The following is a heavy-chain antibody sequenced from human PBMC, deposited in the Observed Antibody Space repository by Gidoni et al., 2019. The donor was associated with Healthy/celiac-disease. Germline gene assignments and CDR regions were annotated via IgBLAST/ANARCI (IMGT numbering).Heavy chain of an antibody. Sequence: EVQLLESGGGLVQPGGSLRLSCAASGFTFSSYAMSWVRQAPGKGLEWVSAISGSGGSTYYADSVKGRFTISRDNSKNTLYLQMNSLRAEDTAGYYCAKDGGYSYSPPGWYMDVWGKGTTVTVSS. CDR1: GFTFSSYA. J-gene: IGHJ6*03. CDR2: ISGSGGST. CDR3: AKDGGYSYSPPGWYMDV. V-gene: IGHV3-23*01. D-gene: IGHD5-18*01.